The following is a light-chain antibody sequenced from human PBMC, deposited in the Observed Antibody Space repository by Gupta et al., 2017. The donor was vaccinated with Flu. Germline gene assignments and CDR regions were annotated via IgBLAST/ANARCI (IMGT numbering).Light chain of an antibody. V-gene: IGLV1-44*01. CDR2: SNN. CDR3: AAWDDSLNGWV. Sequence: QPSPPGPPGKRVTISCSGSSSNLGSNTVTWYQQLPGTAPNLLIYSNNQRPSGVPDRFSGSKSGTSASLAISGLQAEDEADYYCAAWDDSLNGWVFGGGTKLTVL. CDR1: SSNLGSNT. J-gene: IGLJ3*02.